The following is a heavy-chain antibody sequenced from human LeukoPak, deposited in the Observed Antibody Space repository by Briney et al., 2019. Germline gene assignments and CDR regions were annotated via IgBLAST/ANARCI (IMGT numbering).Heavy chain of an antibody. J-gene: IGHJ5*02. V-gene: IGHV1-8*01. CDR3: ARSGTGGSSSFRFPRPPKLTADP. D-gene: IGHD6-6*01. CDR2: MNPNSGNT. Sequence: AASVKVSCKASGYTFTSYDINWVRQATGQGLEWMGWMNPNSGNTGYAQKFQGRVTMTRNTSISTAYMELSSLRSEDTAVYYCARSGTGGSSSFRFPRPPKLTADPWGQGTLVTVSS. CDR1: GYTFTSYD.